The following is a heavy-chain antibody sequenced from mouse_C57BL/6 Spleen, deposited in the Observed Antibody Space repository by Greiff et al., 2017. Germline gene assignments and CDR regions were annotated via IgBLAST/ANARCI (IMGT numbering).Heavy chain of an antibody. J-gene: IGHJ2*01. CDR3: ARSRGFNWLDY. CDR2: IGPSDSYT. D-gene: IGHD4-1*01. V-gene: IGHV1-69*01. Sequence: QVQLQQPGAELVMPGASVKLSCKASGYTFTSYWMPWVKQRPGQGLEWIGEIGPSDSYTNYNQKFKGKSTLTVDTSSSTAYMQLSSLTSEDSAVYYCARSRGFNWLDYWGQGTTLTVSS. CDR1: GYTFTSYW.